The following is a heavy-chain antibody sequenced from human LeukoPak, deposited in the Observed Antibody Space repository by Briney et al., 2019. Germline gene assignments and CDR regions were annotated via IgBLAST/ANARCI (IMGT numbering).Heavy chain of an antibody. CDR2: IYYSGST. Sequence: XTXXGGSXXSSSYYWGWIRQPPGKGLEWIGSIYYSGSTYYTPSLKSPLTISVYTSKNQFSLKLSSVTAADTAVYYCARLTSMFRGYYILTGINWFDPWGQGTLVAVSS. D-gene: IGHD3-9*01. CDR3: ARLTSMFRGYYILTGINWFDP. V-gene: IGHV4-39*01. J-gene: IGHJ5*02. CDR1: GGSXXSSSYY.